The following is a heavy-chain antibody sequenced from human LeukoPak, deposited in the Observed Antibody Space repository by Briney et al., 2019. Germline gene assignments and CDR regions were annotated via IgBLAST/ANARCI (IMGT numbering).Heavy chain of an antibody. J-gene: IGHJ6*02. CDR1: GGSISGYY. CDR2: IYYSGST. CDR3: ARDVGLSSGWYRHYYYGMDV. D-gene: IGHD6-19*01. V-gene: IGHV4-59*01. Sequence: SETLSLTCTVSGGSISGYYWSWIRQPPGKGLEWIGYIYYSGSTNYNPSLKGRVTISVDTSKNQFSLKLSSVTAADTAVYYCARDVGLSSGWYRHYYYGMDVWGQGTTVTVSS.